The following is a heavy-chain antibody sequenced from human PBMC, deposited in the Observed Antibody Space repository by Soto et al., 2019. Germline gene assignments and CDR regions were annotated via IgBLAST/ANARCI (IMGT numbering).Heavy chain of an antibody. CDR1: GFTFSSYG. V-gene: IGHV3-30*18. J-gene: IGHJ6*02. CDR2: ISYDGSNK. Sequence: GGSLRLSCAASGFTFSSYGMHWVRQAPGKGLEWVAVISYDGSNKYYADSVKGRFTISRDNSKNTLYLQMNSLRAEDTAVYYCAKDFAGGSSKDFPYGMDVWGQGTTVTVSS. CDR3: AKDFAGGSSKDFPYGMDV. D-gene: IGHD6-6*01.